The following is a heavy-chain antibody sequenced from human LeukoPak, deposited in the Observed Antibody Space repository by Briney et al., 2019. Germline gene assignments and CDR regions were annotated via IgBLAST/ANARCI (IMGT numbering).Heavy chain of an antibody. Sequence: ASVKVACKASGGTFSNYAVSWVRQAPGQGLEWMGGIIPIFDTANYAQKFQGRVTITAYESTSTAYMELSSLRSEDTAVYYCARSPPPPPTVITPGSFNDWFDPEGQGTGVTVSS. CDR2: IIPIFDTA. CDR3: ARSPPPPPTVITPGSFNDWFDP. J-gene: IGHJ5*02. CDR1: GGTFSNYA. V-gene: IGHV1-69*01. D-gene: IGHD4-23*01.